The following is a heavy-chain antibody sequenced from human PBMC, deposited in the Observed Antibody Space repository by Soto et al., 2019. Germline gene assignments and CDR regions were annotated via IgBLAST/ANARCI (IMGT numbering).Heavy chain of an antibody. CDR1: ESSFMTYD. V-gene: IGHV1-8*01. D-gene: IGHD1-1*01. Sequence: AVKGFCKAFESSFMTYDISWLRLANGPGLEWMGWMNPNSGNTGYALKFQGRVSMTRNTSIYTVYLELSSLASDDTAVYYCVRMASSGTLNWFDPWGQGTLFPVSS. CDR3: VRMASSGTLNWFDP. CDR2: MNPNSGNT. J-gene: IGHJ5*02.